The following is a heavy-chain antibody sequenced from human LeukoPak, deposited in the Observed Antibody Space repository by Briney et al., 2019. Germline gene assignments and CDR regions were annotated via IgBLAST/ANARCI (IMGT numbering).Heavy chain of an antibody. D-gene: IGHD5-18*01. V-gene: IGHV4-34*01. CDR3: ARTTEGGYTYDYFYYYYMDV. CDR2: INHSGNT. CDR1: GGSFSGYY. J-gene: IGHJ6*03. Sequence: SETLSLTCAVYGGSFSGYYWSWIRQPPGKGLEWIGEINHSGNTNSNPSLKSRVTMSVDTSKNQCSLKLSSLTAADTAMYYCARTTEGGYTYDYFYYYYMDVWGKGTTVTISS.